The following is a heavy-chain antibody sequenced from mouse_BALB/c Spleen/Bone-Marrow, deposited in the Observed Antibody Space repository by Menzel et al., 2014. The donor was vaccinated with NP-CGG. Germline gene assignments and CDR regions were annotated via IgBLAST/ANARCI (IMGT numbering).Heavy chain of an antibody. V-gene: IGHV1S22*01. Sequence: LQQSGSELVRPGASVKLSCKASGYTFANYWMHWVKQRHGQGLEWIGNISPRSGSTNYDEKFKSKATLTVDTSSATAYMYLNSLTSEDSAVYYCTRIFDYWGQGTILTVSS. CDR2: ISPRSGST. CDR3: TRIFDY. CDR1: GYTFANYW. J-gene: IGHJ2*01.